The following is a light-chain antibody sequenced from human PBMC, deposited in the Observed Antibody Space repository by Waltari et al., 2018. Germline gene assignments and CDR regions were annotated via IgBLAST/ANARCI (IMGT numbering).Light chain of an antibody. Sequence: QSALTQPASVSGSPGQSINISCTGTSSAVGGYNYVSWYQHHPGKAPKLMIYEVSNRPSGVSNRFSGSKSGNTASLTISGLQPEDEADYYCSSYTTSSNVVFGGGTKLTVL. J-gene: IGLJ2*01. CDR3: SSYTTSSNVV. V-gene: IGLV2-14*01. CDR1: SSAVGGYNY. CDR2: EVS.